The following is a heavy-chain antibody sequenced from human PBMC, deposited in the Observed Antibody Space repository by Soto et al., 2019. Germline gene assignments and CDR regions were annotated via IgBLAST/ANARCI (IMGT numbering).Heavy chain of an antibody. CDR1: GYSFASYW. J-gene: IGHJ3*02. V-gene: IGHV5-51*01. CDR2: IYPGDSDT. CDR3: ARVLRSDACDI. D-gene: IGHD4-17*01. Sequence: GESLKISCKGSGYSFASYWIGWVRQMPGKGLEWMGIIYPGDSDTRYSPSFQGQVTISADKSISTAYLQWSSLKASDTAMYHCARVLRSDACDIWGQGTMVTVSS.